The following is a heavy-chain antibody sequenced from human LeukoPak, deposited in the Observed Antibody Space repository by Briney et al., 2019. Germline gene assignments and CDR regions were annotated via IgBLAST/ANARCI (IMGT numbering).Heavy chain of an antibody. Sequence: GGSLRLSCAASGFSFSVYWMHWVRQAPGKGPVWVSRIKTDGSITDYADFVKGRFTISRDNSKNTLYLQMTRLRAEDTAVYYCAKDGWRVRGVILDYYYYYYMDVWGKGTTVTVSS. V-gene: IGHV3-74*01. CDR2: IKTDGSIT. CDR1: GFSFSVYW. CDR3: AKDGWRVRGVILDYYYYYYMDV. D-gene: IGHD3-10*01. J-gene: IGHJ6*03.